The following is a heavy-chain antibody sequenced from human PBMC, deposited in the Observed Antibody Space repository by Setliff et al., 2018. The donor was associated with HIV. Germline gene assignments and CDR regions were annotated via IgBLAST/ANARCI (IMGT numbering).Heavy chain of an antibody. D-gene: IGHD3-10*01. Sequence: PSETLSLTCTVSGGSFNNYHWSWIRQPAGKGLEWIGRIYDSGATNYKPSLKSRVTMSLDKSNNQFSLYLTSVTAADTAIYYCARDRHYYGSGSYGPWGQGILVTVSS. J-gene: IGHJ5*02. CDR1: GGSFNNYH. CDR3: ARDRHYYGSGSYGP. V-gene: IGHV4-4*07. CDR2: IYDSGAT.